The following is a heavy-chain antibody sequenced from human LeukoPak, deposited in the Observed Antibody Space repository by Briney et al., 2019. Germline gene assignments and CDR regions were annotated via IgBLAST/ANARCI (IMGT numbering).Heavy chain of an antibody. CDR1: GGSISSYY. J-gene: IGHJ4*02. Sequence: SETLSLTCTVSGGSISSYYWSWIRQPPGKGLEWIGYIYYSGSTNYNPSLKSRVTISVDTPKNQFSLKLSSVTAADTAVYYCARDGYSRYDLDYWGQGTLVTVSS. CDR2: IYYSGST. CDR3: ARDGYSRYDLDY. D-gene: IGHD5-12*01. V-gene: IGHV4-59*01.